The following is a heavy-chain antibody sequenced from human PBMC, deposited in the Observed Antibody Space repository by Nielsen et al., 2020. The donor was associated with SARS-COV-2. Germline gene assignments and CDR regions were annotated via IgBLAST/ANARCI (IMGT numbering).Heavy chain of an antibody. CDR2: IYPGDSDT. D-gene: IGHD5-18*01. Sequence: GESLKISCQGSGYSFTSYWIGWVRQMPGKGLEWMGIIYPGDSDTRYSPSFQGQVTISADKSISTAYLQWSSLKASDTAMYYCARHGDTAMVRGVYYYGMDVWGQGTTVTVSS. J-gene: IGHJ6*02. CDR3: ARHGDTAMVRGVYYYGMDV. CDR1: GYSFTSYW. V-gene: IGHV5-51*01.